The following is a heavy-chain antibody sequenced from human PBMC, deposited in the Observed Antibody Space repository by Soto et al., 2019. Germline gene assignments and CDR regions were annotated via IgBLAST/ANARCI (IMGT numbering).Heavy chain of an antibody. J-gene: IGHJ6*02. CDR1: GGSISSGGYY. V-gene: IGHV4-31*03. CDR3: ARDRSSYYYGMDV. Sequence: QVQLQESGPGLVKPSQTLSLTCTVSGGSISSGGYYWSWIRQHPGKGLEWIGYIYYSGSTYYNPSLKGRVTISVDTSKNQFSLELSSVTAADTAVYYCARDRSSYYYGMDVWGQGTTVTVSS. CDR2: IYYSGST.